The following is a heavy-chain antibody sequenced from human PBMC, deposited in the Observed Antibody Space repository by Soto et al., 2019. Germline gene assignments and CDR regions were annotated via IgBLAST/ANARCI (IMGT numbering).Heavy chain of an antibody. V-gene: IGHV2-5*01. J-gene: IGHJ2*01. D-gene: IGHD3-16*01. CDR1: XXXXGTNGGG. Sequence: SGPTLVKPTQXXTLTCTXXXXXXGTNGGGVGXXXXXXXXXXXXLALIYWNEDKRYSPSLKSRVTITKDTSKNQVVLTMTNMVPVDTASYYCAHTLSSADYVSWYFDLWGRGTLVTVSS. CDR3: AHTLSSADYVSWYFDL. CDR2: IYWNEDK.